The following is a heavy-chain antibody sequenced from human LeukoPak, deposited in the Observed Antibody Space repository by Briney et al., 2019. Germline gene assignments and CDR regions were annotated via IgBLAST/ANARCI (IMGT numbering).Heavy chain of an antibody. CDR1: GGSVSSGSYC. CDR2: INYSGST. CDR3: ATDSSSWSYFDY. Sequence: KSSETLSLTCTVSGGSVSSGSYCWSCIPQPPGLGLVWNGNINYSGSTNYNPSLKSRVTLSVDKSKNQFYLRLRPVTAAETAVYYCATDSSSWSYFDYWGQGTLVTVSS. J-gene: IGHJ4*02. D-gene: IGHD6-13*01. V-gene: IGHV4-61*01.